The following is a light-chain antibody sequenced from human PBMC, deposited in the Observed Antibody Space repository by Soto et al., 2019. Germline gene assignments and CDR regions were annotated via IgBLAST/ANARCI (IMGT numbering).Light chain of an antibody. CDR2: EVS. CDR1: ISDIGGYKY. V-gene: IGLV2-14*01. Sequence: QSALTQPASVSGSPGQSITISCTGSISDIGGYKYVSWYQQHPGKAPKLIIYEVSSRPSGVSNRFSGSKSGNTASLTISGLQADDEADYHCGSFTGGITPYVFGTGTKLTVL. J-gene: IGLJ1*01. CDR3: GSFTGGITPYV.